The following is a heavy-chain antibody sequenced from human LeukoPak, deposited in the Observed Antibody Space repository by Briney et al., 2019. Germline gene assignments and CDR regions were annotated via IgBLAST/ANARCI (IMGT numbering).Heavy chain of an antibody. D-gene: IGHD3-9*01. CDR3: ATGRSIRYFDY. J-gene: IGHJ4*02. V-gene: IGHV4-59*08. CDR2: IHYSGTT. Sequence: SETLSLTCTVSGVSIFSYYWNWIRQSPGRGLEWIGYIHYSGTTKYNPSLKSRVTISIDTSKGQFSLKLSSATAADTAVYYCATGRSIRYFDYWGQGTLLTVSS. CDR1: GVSIFSYY.